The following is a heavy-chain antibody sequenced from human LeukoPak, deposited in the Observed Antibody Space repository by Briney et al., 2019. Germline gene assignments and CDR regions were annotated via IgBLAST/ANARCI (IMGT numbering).Heavy chain of an antibody. CDR2: IYDSGST. CDR3: ARQCRGCIAARPWAVFDY. CDR1: GGSISSYY. J-gene: IGHJ4*02. Sequence: SETLSLTCSVSGGSISSYYWSWIRQPPGKGLEWIGYIYDSGSTNYNPSLKSRVTISVDTSENQFSLKLSSVTAADTAVYYCARQCRGCIAARPWAVFDYWGQGTLVTVSS. D-gene: IGHD6-6*01. V-gene: IGHV4-59*01.